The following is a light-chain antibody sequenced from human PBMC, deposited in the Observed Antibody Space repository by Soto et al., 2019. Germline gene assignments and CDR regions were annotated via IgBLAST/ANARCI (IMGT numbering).Light chain of an antibody. J-gene: IGLJ1*01. CDR3: SSYTSSSLCV. CDR2: DVS. V-gene: IGLV2-14*01. CDR1: SSDVGGYNY. Sequence: QSALTQPASVSGSPGQSITISCTGTSSDVGGYNYVSWYQQHPGKAPKLMIYDVSNRPSGVSNRFSGSKSGNTASLTISGLQAEDEADYYCSSYTSSSLCVFGTGTKLPS.